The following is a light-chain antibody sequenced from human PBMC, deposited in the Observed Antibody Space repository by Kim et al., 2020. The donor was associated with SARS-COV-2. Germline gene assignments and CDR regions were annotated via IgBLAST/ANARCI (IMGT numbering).Light chain of an antibody. CDR2: DVS. V-gene: IGLV2-14*03. Sequence: QSALTQPASVSGSPGQSITISCTGTSSDVGGYNYVSWYQQHPGKAPKLMIYDVSNRSSGVSNRFSGSKSGNTASLTISGLQAEDEADYYCSSYTSSSAPGVFGGGTQLTVL. J-gene: IGLJ2*01. CDR3: SSYTSSSAPGV. CDR1: SSDVGGYNY.